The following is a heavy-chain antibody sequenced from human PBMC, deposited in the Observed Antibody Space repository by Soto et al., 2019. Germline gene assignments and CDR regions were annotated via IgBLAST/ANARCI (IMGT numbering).Heavy chain of an antibody. Sequence: GGSLRLSCAASGFTFSSYGMHWVRQAPGKGLEWVAVIWYDGSNKYYADSVKGRFTISRDNSKNTLYLQMNSLRAEDTAVYYCARDLYCGGDCYSLAFDICGQGTMVTVSS. CDR1: GFTFSSYG. CDR2: IWYDGSNK. V-gene: IGHV3-33*01. CDR3: ARDLYCGGDCYSLAFDI. D-gene: IGHD2-21*02. J-gene: IGHJ3*02.